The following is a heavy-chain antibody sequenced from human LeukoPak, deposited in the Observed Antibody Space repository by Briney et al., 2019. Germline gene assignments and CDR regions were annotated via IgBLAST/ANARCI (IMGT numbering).Heavy chain of an antibody. CDR1: GFTFSNYG. V-gene: IGHV3-30*18. J-gene: IGHJ6*02. Sequence: GSLRLSFAASGFTFSNYGMHWVRPAPGKGLEWVAVISYDGSDKYYADSVKGRFTISRDNSKNTLYLQMSSLRAEDTAVYYCAKDSVEVTRYYYFGMDVWGQGTTVTVSS. CDR2: ISYDGSDK. CDR3: AKDSVEVTRYYYFGMDV. D-gene: IGHD2-15*01.